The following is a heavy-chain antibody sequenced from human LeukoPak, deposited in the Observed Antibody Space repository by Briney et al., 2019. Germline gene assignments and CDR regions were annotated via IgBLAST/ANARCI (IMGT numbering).Heavy chain of an antibody. CDR2: ISAYNGNT. Sequence: ASVKVSCKASGFIFSSYGIGWVRQAPGQGLEWMGWISAYNGNTKYAQKVQGRVTMTTDTSTSTAYMELRSLRSDDTAVYYCARYSSYYDSSGYWEFDYWGQGTLVTVSS. CDR3: ARYSSYYDSSGYWEFDY. J-gene: IGHJ4*02. V-gene: IGHV1-18*01. D-gene: IGHD3-22*01. CDR1: GFIFSSYG.